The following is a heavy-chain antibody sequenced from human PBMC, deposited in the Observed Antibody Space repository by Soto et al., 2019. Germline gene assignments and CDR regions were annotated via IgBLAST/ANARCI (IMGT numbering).Heavy chain of an antibody. D-gene: IGHD3-10*01. CDR1: GGSFSGYY. V-gene: IGHV4-34*01. CDR2: INHSGST. Sequence: SETLSLTCAVYGGSFSGYYWSWIRQPPGKGLEWIGEINHSGSTNYNPSLKSRVTISVDTSKNQFSLKLSSVTAADTAVYYCARGFGLVPYGSGSPRTXXDYWGQGTLVT. J-gene: IGHJ4*02. CDR3: ARGFGLVPYGSGSPRTXXDY.